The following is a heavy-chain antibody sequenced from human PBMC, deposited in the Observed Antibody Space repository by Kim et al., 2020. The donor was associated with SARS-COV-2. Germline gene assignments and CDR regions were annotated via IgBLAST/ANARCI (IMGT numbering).Heavy chain of an antibody. D-gene: IGHD3-16*01. CDR1: GFNFNNAW. Sequence: GGSLRLSRAASGFNFNNAWMSWVRQAPGKGLEWVGHIKSKSDSGTADHASHVKNRFTISRDDSKNTLYLQMNSLKTEDTAIYYCATDRARYANDYWGQGTQVIVSS. J-gene: IGHJ1*01. CDR2: IKSKSDSGTA. V-gene: IGHV3-15*01. CDR3: ATDRARYANDY.